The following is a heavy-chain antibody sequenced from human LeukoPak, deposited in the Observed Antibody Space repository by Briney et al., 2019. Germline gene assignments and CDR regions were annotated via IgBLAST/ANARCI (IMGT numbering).Heavy chain of an antibody. Sequence: SETLSLTCILSLGSISNYYWSWIRQPPGKGLEWIGYIYYRGSTNYNPSLKSRVTISVDTSKNQISLKLSSVTAADTAVYCCARDRRDYYDSSGYQYYFDYWGQGTLVTVSS. V-gene: IGHV4-59*01. CDR1: LGSISNYY. CDR3: ARDRRDYYDSSGYQYYFDY. CDR2: IYYRGST. J-gene: IGHJ4*02. D-gene: IGHD3-22*01.